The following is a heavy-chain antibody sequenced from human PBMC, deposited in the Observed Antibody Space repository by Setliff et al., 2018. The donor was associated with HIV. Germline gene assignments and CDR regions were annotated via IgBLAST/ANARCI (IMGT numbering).Heavy chain of an antibody. J-gene: IGHJ6*03. CDR2: LNPTGGT. D-gene: IGHD1-20*01. CDR1: GYIFMNHY. Sequence: GASVKVSCKASGYIFMNHYMHWVRQAPGQGLEWMGVLNPTGGTTYAQNFQGRVTMTSDSSTSTVYMELRSLRSEDTAVYYCARGPRYNWNSYYYMDVWGKGTTVTVSS. V-gene: IGHV1-46*01. CDR3: ARGPRYNWNSYYYMDV.